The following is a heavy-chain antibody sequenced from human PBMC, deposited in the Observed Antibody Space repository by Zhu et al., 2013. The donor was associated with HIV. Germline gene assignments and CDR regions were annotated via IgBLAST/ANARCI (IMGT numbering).Heavy chain of an antibody. CDR2: IYYSGST. V-gene: IGHV4-59*01. D-gene: IGHD4-17*01. CDR3: ARFIGDYVPFYYYYYYMDV. J-gene: IGHJ6*03. CDR1: GGSISSYY. Sequence: QVQLQESGPGLVKPSETLSLTCTVSGGSISSYYWSWIRQPPGKGLEWIGYIYYSGSTNYNPSLKSRVTISVDTSKNQFSLKLSSVTAADTAVYYCARFIGDYVPFYYYYYYMDVWGKGTTVTVSS.